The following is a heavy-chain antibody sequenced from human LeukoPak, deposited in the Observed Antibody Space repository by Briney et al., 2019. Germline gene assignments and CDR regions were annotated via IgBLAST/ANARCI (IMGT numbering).Heavy chain of an antibody. CDR1: GGTFSSYA. V-gene: IGHV1-69*04. J-gene: IGHJ5*02. D-gene: IGHD3-3*01. CDR3: ARGQRIYDFWSGYDWFDP. Sequence: RASVKVSCKASGGTFSSYAISWVRQAPGQGLEWMGRIIPILGIANYAQKFQGRVTITADKSTSTAYMELSSLRSEDTAVYYCARGQRIYDFWSGYDWFDPWGQGTLVTVSS. CDR2: IIPILGIA.